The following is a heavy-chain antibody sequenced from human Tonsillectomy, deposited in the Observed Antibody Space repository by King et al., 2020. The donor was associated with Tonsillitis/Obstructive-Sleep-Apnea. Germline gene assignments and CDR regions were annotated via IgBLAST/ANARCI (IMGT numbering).Heavy chain of an antibody. V-gene: IGHV1-3*01. D-gene: IGHD3-16*01. J-gene: IGHJ6*03. Sequence: QLVQSGAEVKKPGASVKVSCKASGYTFTTYAIHWVRQAPGERLEWMGWINAGNGNTKYSQKFQGRVTITRDTSASTAYMELSSLRSEDTAVYYCARDTLYDDVWGILGSYYSFYMAVWGKGTTVSVSS. CDR1: GYTFTTYA. CDR2: INAGNGNT. CDR3: ARDTLYDDVWGILGSYYSFYMAV.